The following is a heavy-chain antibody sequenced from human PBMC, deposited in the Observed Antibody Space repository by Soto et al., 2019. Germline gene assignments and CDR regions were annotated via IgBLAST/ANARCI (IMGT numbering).Heavy chain of an antibody. Sequence: PSETLSLTCTVSGGSISSSSYYWGWIRQPPGKGLEWIGRIYYSGSTSYNPSLESRVTISVDTSKNQFSLKLSSVTAADTAVYYCARHGYCSGGSCSRRYFQHWGQGTLVTVSS. D-gene: IGHD2-15*01. V-gene: IGHV4-39*01. CDR2: IYYSGST. J-gene: IGHJ1*01. CDR3: ARHGYCSGGSCSRRYFQH. CDR1: GGSISSSSYY.